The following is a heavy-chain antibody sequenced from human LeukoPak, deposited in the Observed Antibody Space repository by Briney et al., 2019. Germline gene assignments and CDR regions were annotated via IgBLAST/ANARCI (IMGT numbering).Heavy chain of an antibody. V-gene: IGHV3-7*05. D-gene: IGHD6-13*01. CDR2: IKQDGSQE. CDR3: ARDIAAAAGY. Sequence: GGSLRLSCAASRFTFSSYWMTWVRQAPGKGLEWVATIKQDGSQEYYVDSVKGRFTISRDNAKNSLYLQMNSLRAEDTAVYYCARDIAAAAGYWGQGTLVTVSS. CDR1: RFTFSSYW. J-gene: IGHJ4*02.